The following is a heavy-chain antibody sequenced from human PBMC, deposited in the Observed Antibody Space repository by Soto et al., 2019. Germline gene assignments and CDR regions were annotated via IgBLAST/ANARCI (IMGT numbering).Heavy chain of an antibody. J-gene: IGHJ4*02. CDR3: ARGVH. CDR2: IKHDGSEK. V-gene: IGHV3-7*01. Sequence: EVQLVESEGGLVQPGGSLRLSCAASGFTFSSDWMSWVRQAPGRGLEWVANIKHDGSEKYYVDSVMDRFTISRDNAKNSLSLQMNSLRAEDTAVYYCARGVHWGQGTLVTVSS. D-gene: IGHD6-6*01. CDR1: GFTFSSDW.